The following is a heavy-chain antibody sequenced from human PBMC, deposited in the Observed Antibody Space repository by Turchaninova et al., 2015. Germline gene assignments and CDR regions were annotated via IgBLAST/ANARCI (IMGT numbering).Heavy chain of an antibody. Sequence: QLQLQESGPGLVRPSETLSLTCAVSGGSVSSTAYYWGGIRQPPGKGLECIGTIYYSGGNYYNPALKSRVTISVDTSKNQFSLKLSSVTAADTAVYYCVRQYFDSSGPNWFDPWGQGTLVTVSS. J-gene: IGHJ5*02. V-gene: IGHV4-39*01. CDR1: GGSVSSTAYY. CDR3: VRQYFDSSGPNWFDP. CDR2: IYYSGGN. D-gene: IGHD3-22*01.